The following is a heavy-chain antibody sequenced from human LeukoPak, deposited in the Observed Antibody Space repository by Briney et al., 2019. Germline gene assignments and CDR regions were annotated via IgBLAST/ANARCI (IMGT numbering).Heavy chain of an antibody. CDR3: ARVPLGGFGELLPDDY. CDR2: IIPIFGTA. Sequence: SVKVSCKASGGTFSSYAISWVRQAPGQGLEWMGRIIPIFGTANYAQKFQGRVTITTDESTSTAYMELSSLRSEDTAVYYCARVPLGGFGELLPDDYWGQGTLVTVSS. J-gene: IGHJ4*02. D-gene: IGHD3-10*01. V-gene: IGHV1-69*05. CDR1: GGTFSSYA.